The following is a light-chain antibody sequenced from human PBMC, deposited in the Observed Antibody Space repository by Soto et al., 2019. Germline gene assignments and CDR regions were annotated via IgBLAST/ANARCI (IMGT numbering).Light chain of an antibody. CDR1: GSDVGHYNY. CDR3: SSYAGSYGYV. Sequence: QSALTQTRSVSGSPRQSVTISCTGTGSDVGHYNYVSWYQQNPGKAPKLMIHDVSKRPSGVPYRFSGSKSGYTASLTISGLQADDEADYYCSSYAGSYGYVFGTGTKLTFL. V-gene: IGLV2-11*01. J-gene: IGLJ1*01. CDR2: DVS.